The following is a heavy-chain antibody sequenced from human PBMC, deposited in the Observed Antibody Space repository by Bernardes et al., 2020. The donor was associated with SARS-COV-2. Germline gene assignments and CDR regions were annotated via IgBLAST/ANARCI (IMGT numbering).Heavy chain of an antibody. J-gene: IGHJ3*01. V-gene: IGHV1-69*13. CDR1: GCTINMFV. CDR2: IIPIFGTT. Sequence: SVKVSCKASGCTINMFVMSWVRQAPGRRLEWMGGIIPIFGTTHYAQKFQGSVPITADESTSTAYLELRSLRSEDTAIYFCARGRDIEVEPSDSDASDVWGQGTMVTV. D-gene: IGHD2-2*01. CDR3: ARGRDIEVEPSDSDASDV.